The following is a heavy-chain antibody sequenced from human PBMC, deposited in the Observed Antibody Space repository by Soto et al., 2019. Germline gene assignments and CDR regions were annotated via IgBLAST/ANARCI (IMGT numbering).Heavy chain of an antibody. D-gene: IGHD1-26*01. CDR3: AGRTFSYSRGVAVHP. CDR2: SHYSGTT. CDR1: GGPIGTYY. V-gene: IGHV4-59*01. J-gene: IGHJ5*02. Sequence: QVQLQESGPGLLKPSETLSLTCSVSGGPIGTYYWSWIRQSPGKGLEWIGNSHYSGTTNYNPSLRSRIRISVARCKNQFSLRTKSVTAADTSVYFCAGRTFSYSRGVAVHPWCQGHLVTVSS.